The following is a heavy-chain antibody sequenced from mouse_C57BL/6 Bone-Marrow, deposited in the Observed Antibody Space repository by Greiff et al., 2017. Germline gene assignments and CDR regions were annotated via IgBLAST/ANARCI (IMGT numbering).Heavy chain of an antibody. V-gene: IGHV5-15*01. CDR3: ARRRWYFDV. CDR1: GFTFSDYG. J-gene: IGHJ1*03. Sequence: EVKLVASGGGLVQPGGSLKLSCAASGFTFSDYGMAWVRQAPRKGPEWVAFISNLAYSIYYADTVTGRFTISRENAKNTLYLEMSSLRSEDTAMYYCARRRWYFDVWGTGTTVTVSS. CDR2: ISNLAYSI.